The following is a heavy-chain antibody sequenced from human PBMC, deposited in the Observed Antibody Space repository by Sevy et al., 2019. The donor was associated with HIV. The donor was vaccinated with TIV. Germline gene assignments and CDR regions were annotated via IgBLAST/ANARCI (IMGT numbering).Heavy chain of an antibody. D-gene: IGHD6-19*01. J-gene: IGHJ4*02. CDR3: ARDRIAVAGTVSDY. CDR1: GFTFSSYS. CDR2: ISSSSSTI. Sequence: GGSLRLSCAASGFTFSSYSMNWVRQAPGKGLEWVSYISSSSSTIYYADSVKGRFTISRDNAKNSLYLQMNSLRDEDTAVYDCARDRIAVAGTVSDYWGQGTLVTVSS. V-gene: IGHV3-48*02.